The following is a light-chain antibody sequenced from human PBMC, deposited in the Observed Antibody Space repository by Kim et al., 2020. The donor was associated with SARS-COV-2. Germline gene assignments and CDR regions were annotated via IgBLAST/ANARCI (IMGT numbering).Light chain of an antibody. J-gene: IGKJ2*03. V-gene: IGKV1-5*03. CDR2: KAS. Sequence: ASVGDRVTITGRASQSISSWLAWYQQKPGKAPKLLICKASSLESGVPSRFSGSGSGTEFTLTFSSLQPDDFATYYCQQYNSYSFSFGQGTKLEI. CDR1: QSISSW. CDR3: QQYNSYSFS.